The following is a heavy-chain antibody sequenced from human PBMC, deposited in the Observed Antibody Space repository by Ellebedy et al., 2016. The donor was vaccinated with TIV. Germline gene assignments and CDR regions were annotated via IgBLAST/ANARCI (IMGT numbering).Heavy chain of an antibody. D-gene: IGHD4-17*01. CDR3: ARDHGYGDQTMGS. J-gene: IGHJ5*02. V-gene: IGHV1-18*04. Sequence: AASVKVSCKASGYTFTRYGITWVRQAPGQGLEWMGWISAYNGNTDYPQNLQGRLTMTTDKSTSTAYMELRSLRFDDTAVYFCARDHGYGDQTMGSWGQGTLVTASS. CDR1: GYTFTRYG. CDR2: ISAYNGNT.